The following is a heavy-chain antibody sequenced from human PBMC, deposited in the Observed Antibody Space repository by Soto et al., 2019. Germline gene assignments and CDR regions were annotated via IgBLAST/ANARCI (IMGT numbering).Heavy chain of an antibody. Sequence: SETLSLTCTVSGDSISTRSNYLAWIRQPPGKGLEWIGYIYYSGSTYYNPSLKSRVTISVDTSKNQFSLKLSSVTAADTAVYYCASLRYGSGPGFDYWGQGTLVTVSS. CDR1: GDSISTRSNY. V-gene: IGHV4-31*03. J-gene: IGHJ4*02. CDR3: ASLRYGSGPGFDY. CDR2: IYYSGST. D-gene: IGHD3-10*01.